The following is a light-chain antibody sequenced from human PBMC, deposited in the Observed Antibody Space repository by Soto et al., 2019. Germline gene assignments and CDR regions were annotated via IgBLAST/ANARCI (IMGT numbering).Light chain of an antibody. CDR2: GAS. Sequence: EIVMTQSPATLSLSPGERATLSWSASQSVSSSYLAWYQQKPGQAPRLLIYGASTRATGLPARFSGSGSGTDFTLTISSLQSEDFAVYYCQQYNTWPPITFGQGTRLEIK. CDR1: QSVSSSY. V-gene: IGKV3-15*01. J-gene: IGKJ5*01. CDR3: QQYNTWPPIT.